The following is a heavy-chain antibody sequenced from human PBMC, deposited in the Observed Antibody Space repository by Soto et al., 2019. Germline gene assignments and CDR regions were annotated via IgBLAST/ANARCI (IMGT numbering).Heavy chain of an antibody. CDR3: ARGHIPVYGPVPDYFDS. D-gene: IGHD2-21*01. V-gene: IGHV4-34*02. Sequence: QVHLQQGGAALLKPSETLSFTCGVYGGSLQGSYWGWSPQPPGKALEWLGKVTPMGSTTFNRSLKSRVSVSVDTSDNQFSLKLTSVTAADTAVYYCARGHIPVYGPVPDYFDSWGQGTLVTVSS. CDR1: GGSLQGSY. CDR2: VTPMGST. J-gene: IGHJ4*02.